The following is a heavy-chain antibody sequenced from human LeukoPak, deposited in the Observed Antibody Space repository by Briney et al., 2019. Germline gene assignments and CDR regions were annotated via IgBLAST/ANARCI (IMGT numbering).Heavy chain of an antibody. CDR2: ISAYNGNT. CDR1: GYTFRNYG. Sequence: AASVTVSCKASGYTFRNYGITWGRQAPGQGLGWMGWISAYNGNTQFGQNFQGRVTITTDTSTNTAYMELRSLTSDDTAVYYCARWTRTGATGYLDYCGQGTLVTVSS. CDR3: ARWTRTGATGYLDY. V-gene: IGHV1-18*01. D-gene: IGHD1-26*01. J-gene: IGHJ4*02.